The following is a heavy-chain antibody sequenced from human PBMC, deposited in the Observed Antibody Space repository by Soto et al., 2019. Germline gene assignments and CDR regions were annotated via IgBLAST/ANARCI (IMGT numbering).Heavy chain of an antibody. CDR3: TREVAAAGTTAYFDY. V-gene: IGHV3-49*03. CDR2: IRSKAYGGTT. Sequence: GSLRLSCTASGFTFGDYAMSWIRQAPGKGLEWVGFIRSKAYGGTTEYAASVKGRFTISRDDSKSIAYLQMNSLKTEDTAVYYCTREVAAAGTTAYFDYWGQGTLVTVSS. J-gene: IGHJ4*02. D-gene: IGHD6-13*01. CDR1: GFTFGDYA.